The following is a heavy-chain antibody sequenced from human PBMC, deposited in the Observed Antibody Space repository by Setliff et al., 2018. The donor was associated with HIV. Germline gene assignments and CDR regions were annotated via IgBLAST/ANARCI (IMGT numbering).Heavy chain of an antibody. Sequence: SETLSLTCTVSGGSISSYYWSWIRQPPGKGLEWIGHIYTSGSTNYNPSLKSRVTISVDTSKNQFSLKLSSVTAADTAVYYCARGLSFYDPGGFDYWGQGTLVTVSS. CDR3: ARGLSFYDPGGFDY. V-gene: IGHV4-4*09. J-gene: IGHJ4*02. CDR2: IYTSGST. D-gene: IGHD3-22*01. CDR1: GGSISSYY.